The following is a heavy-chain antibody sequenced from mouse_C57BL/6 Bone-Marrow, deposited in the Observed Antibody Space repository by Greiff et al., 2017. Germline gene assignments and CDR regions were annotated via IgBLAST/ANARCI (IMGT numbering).Heavy chain of an antibody. J-gene: IGHJ4*01. V-gene: IGHV3-6*01. CDR1: GYSITSGYY. D-gene: IGHD2-2*01. Sequence: EVHLVESGPGLVKPSQSLSLTCSVTGYSITSGYYWNWIRQFPGNKLEWMGYISYDGSNNYNPSLKNRISITRDTSKNQFFLKLNSVTTEDTATYYCARGLRDAMDDWGQGTSVTVSS. CDR3: ARGLRDAMDD. CDR2: ISYDGSN.